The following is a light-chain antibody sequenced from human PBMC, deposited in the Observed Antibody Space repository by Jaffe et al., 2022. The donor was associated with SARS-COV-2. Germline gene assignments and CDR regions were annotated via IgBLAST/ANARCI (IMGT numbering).Light chain of an antibody. CDR2: GDS. Sequence: QSVLTQPPSVSGAPGQRVTISCTGSSSSIGAGYDVHWYQQFPGTAPKLLIFGDSNRPSGVPDRFSGSKSGTSASLAITGLQAEDEADYYCQSYDSSLSGSLVFGTGTKVTVL. J-gene: IGLJ1*01. CDR3: QSYDSSLSGSLV. V-gene: IGLV1-40*01. CDR1: SSSIGAGYD.